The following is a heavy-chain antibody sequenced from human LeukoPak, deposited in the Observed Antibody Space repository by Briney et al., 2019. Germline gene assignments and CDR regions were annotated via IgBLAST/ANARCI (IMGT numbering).Heavy chain of an antibody. CDR3: AREGDTIFGVAHRAFDF. CDR1: GYTFTSYG. CDR2: ISAYNGNT. Sequence: GASVKVSCKASGYTFTSYGISWVRQAPGQGLEWMGWISAYNGNTNYAQKLQGRVTMTTDTSTSTAYMELRSLRSDDTAVYYCAREGDTIFGVAHRAFDFWGQGTMVTVSS. D-gene: IGHD3-3*01. V-gene: IGHV1-18*01. J-gene: IGHJ3*01.